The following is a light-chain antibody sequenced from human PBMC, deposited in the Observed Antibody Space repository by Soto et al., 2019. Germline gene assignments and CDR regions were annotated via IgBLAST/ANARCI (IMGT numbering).Light chain of an antibody. CDR1: QTVSSN. J-gene: IGKJ2*01. CDR2: GAS. Sequence: EIVLTQSPATLSVSPGERATLSWRASQTVSSNLAWYQQRPGQAPRLLIYGASTRATGLPARFSGSGSGTDFTLTISRLEPEDFAAYFCQQHHKWPLTFGQGTKLEI. CDR3: QQHHKWPLT. V-gene: IGKV3-15*01.